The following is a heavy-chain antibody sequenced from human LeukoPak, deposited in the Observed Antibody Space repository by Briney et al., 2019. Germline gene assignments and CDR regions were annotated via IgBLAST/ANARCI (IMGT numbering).Heavy chain of an antibody. V-gene: IGHV3-30*18. J-gene: IGHJ3*02. Sequence: GRSLRLSCAASGFTFSSYGMHWVRQAPGKGLEWVAVISYDGSNKYYADSVKGRFTISRDNSKNTLYLQMNSLRAEDTAVYYCAKVGNYYDSSGYSPNAFDIWGQGTMVTVS. CDR3: AKVGNYYDSSGYSPNAFDI. CDR2: ISYDGSNK. CDR1: GFTFSSYG. D-gene: IGHD3-22*01.